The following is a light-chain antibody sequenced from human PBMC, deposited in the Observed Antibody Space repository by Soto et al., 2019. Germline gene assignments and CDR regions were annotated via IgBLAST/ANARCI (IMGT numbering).Light chain of an antibody. CDR3: SSYTSSSNFGVV. CDR1: SSDVGGYKY. Sequence: QSVLTQPASVSGSPGQSITISCTGTSSDVGGYKYVSWYQLHPGKAPKLMIYDVSNRPSGVSNRFSGSKSGNTASLTISGLQAEDEAGYYCSSYTSSSNFGVVFGGGTKLTVL. V-gene: IGLV2-14*03. CDR2: DVS. J-gene: IGLJ2*01.